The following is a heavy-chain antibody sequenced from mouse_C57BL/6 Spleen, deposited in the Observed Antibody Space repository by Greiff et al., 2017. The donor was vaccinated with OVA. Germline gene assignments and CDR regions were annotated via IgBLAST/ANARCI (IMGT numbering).Heavy chain of an antibody. CDR3: ARSPDFHWYFDV. D-gene: IGHD2-4*01. V-gene: IGHV8-12*01. J-gene: IGHJ1*03. CDR1: GFSLSTSGMG. CDR2: IYWDDDK. Sequence: QVTLKESGPGILQSSQTLSLTCSFSGFSLSTSGMGVSWIRQPSGKGLEWLAHIYWDDDKRYNPSLKSRLTISKDTSRNQVFLKITSVDTADTATYYRARSPDFHWYFDVWGTGTTVTVSS.